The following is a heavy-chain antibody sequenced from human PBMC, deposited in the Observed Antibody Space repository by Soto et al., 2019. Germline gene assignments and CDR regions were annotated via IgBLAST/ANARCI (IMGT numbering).Heavy chain of an antibody. CDR2: LIPILGIA. J-gene: IGHJ5*02. D-gene: IGHD5-18*01. Sequence: QVQLVQSGAEVKKPGSSVKVSCKASGGTFSSYTISWVRQAPGQGLEWMGRLIPILGIANYAQKFQGRVTITADKSTSTAYMELSSLRSEDTAVYYCARDRGYSYGNNWFDPWGQGTLVTVSS. CDR1: GGTFSSYT. CDR3: ARDRGYSYGNNWFDP. V-gene: IGHV1-69*08.